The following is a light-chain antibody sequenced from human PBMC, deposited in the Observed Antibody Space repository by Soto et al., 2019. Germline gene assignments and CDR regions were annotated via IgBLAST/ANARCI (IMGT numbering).Light chain of an antibody. Sequence: EIMMTQSPATLSVSPGERATLSCRASQSVSNNLAGYQQKPGQAPSLLIYYASTRATGIPARFSGSGSGTEFTLTISSLQSEDFALYYCQQYNNWPPITFGQGTRLEIK. CDR2: YAS. J-gene: IGKJ5*01. CDR3: QQYNNWPPIT. V-gene: IGKV3-15*01. CDR1: QSVSNN.